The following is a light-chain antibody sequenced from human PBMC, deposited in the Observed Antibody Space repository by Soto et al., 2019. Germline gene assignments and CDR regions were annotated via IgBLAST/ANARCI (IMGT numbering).Light chain of an antibody. Sequence: DIQMTQSPSSLSASVGDRVTITCRASQSISSYLNWYQQKPGKAPKLLIYAASSLQSGVPSRFSGSGSGTDFTLTISCLQPEDFATYYCQQSYRTPPITFGQGTRLEIK. CDR2: AAS. CDR3: QQSYRTPPIT. J-gene: IGKJ5*01. CDR1: QSISSY. V-gene: IGKV1-39*01.